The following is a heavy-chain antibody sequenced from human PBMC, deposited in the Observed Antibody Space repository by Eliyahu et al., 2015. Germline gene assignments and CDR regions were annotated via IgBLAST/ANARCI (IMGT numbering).Heavy chain of an antibody. J-gene: IGHJ2*01. CDR3: ARVCAGECYYGXFFDL. CDR1: GDSVTNYH. V-gene: IGHV4-4*07. D-gene: IGHD2-21*01. CDR2: IHASGVT. Sequence: QVQLQESGPGLLKPSETLSLLCTVSGDSVTNYHWNWIRPPAGKGLEWIGHIHASGVTDYNPSLKTRVTMSMDTSKNHLSLNLDSVTAADTAVYYCARVCAGECYYGXFFDLWGRGTLVTVSS.